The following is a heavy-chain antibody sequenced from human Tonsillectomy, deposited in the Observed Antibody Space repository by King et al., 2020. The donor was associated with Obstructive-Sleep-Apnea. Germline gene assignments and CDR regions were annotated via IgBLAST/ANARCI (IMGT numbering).Heavy chain of an antibody. J-gene: IGHJ3*02. V-gene: IGHV4-31*03. CDR3: ARGAMTLGAFDI. D-gene: IGHD2-2*01. Sequence: VQLQESGPGLVKPSQTLSLTCTVSGGSISSVGYYWSWIRQHPGKGLEWIGYIYYIGSTYYNPSLKSRVTISVDTSKNQFSLKLSSVTAADTAVYYCARGAMTLGAFDIWGQGTMVTVSS. CDR2: IYYIGST. CDR1: GGSISSVGYY.